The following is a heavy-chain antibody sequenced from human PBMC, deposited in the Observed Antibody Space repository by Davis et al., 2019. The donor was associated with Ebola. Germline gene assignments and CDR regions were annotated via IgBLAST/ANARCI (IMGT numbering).Heavy chain of an antibody. Sequence: ETLSLTCAVSGGSISSSNWWSWVRQAPGKGLEWVSTLGTSADTYYADSVKGRFTISRDNSKNTLYLQMNGLRVEDTAIYYCAKDTSNIWFDIWGQGTNVTVSS. CDR3: AKDTSNIWFDI. V-gene: IGHV3-23*01. CDR2: LGTSADT. D-gene: IGHD1-26*01. CDR1: GGSISSSNW. J-gene: IGHJ3*02.